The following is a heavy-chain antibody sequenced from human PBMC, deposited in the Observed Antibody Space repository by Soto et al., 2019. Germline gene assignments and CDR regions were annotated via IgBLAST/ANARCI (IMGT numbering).Heavy chain of an antibody. CDR3: ARGIWFGEDYYYGMDV. CDR2: IYYSGST. V-gene: IGHV4-59*01. D-gene: IGHD3-10*01. J-gene: IGHJ6*02. Sequence: SETLSLTCTVSGGSISSYYWSWIRQPPGKGLEWIGYIYYSGSTNYNPSLKSRVTISVDTSKNQFSLKLSSVTAADTAVYYCARGIWFGEDYYYGMDVWGQGTTVTVSS. CDR1: GGSISSYY.